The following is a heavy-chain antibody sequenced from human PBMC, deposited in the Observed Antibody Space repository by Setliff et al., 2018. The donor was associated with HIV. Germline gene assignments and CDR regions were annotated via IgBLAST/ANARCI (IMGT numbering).Heavy chain of an antibody. V-gene: IGHV1-3*01. J-gene: IGHJ5*02. Sequence: ASVKVSCKASGYTFTSYAMHWVRQAPGQRLEWMGWINAGNGNIRYSQKFQGRVTITTDESTSTAYMELSSLRSEDTAVYYCAREGRRGRVAVARYNWFDPWGQGTLVTVSS. CDR1: GYTFTSYA. CDR2: INAGNGNI. D-gene: IGHD6-19*01. CDR3: AREGRRGRVAVARYNWFDP.